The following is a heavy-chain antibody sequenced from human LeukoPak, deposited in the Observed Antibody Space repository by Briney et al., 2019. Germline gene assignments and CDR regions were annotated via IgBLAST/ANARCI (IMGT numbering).Heavy chain of an antibody. CDR3: AKDYLEYYYGSGSLSAFDI. CDR2: ISGSGGST. V-gene: IGHV3-23*01. D-gene: IGHD3-10*01. Sequence: GGSLRLSCAASGFTFSSYAMSWVRQAPGKGLEWVSAISGSGGSTYYADSVKGRFTISRDNSKNTPYLHMNSLRAEDTAVYYCAKDYLEYYYGSGSLSAFDIWGQGTMVTVSS. J-gene: IGHJ3*02. CDR1: GFTFSSYA.